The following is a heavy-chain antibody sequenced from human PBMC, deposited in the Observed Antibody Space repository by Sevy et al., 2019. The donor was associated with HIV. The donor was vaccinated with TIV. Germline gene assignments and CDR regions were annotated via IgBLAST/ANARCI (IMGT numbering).Heavy chain of an antibody. CDR2: IIPVFGIA. V-gene: IGHV1-69*13. Sequence: ASVKVSCKASGGTFSRYAISWVRQAHGQGLEWMGGIIPVFGIARYAQKFQDIVTITADESTSTIYMELSSLRSEDTAVYYCADSTGEGFDYWGQGTLVTVSS. D-gene: IGHD7-27*01. J-gene: IGHJ4*02. CDR3: ADSTGEGFDY. CDR1: GGTFSRYA.